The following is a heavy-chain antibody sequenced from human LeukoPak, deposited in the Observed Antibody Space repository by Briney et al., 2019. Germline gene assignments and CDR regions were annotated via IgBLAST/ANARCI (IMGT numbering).Heavy chain of an antibody. J-gene: IGHJ5*02. CDR3: ARDALSYDYSWGSYGHLGIDP. D-gene: IGHD3-16*01. CDR2: INPSGGTT. CDR1: GYTFTRYY. V-gene: IGHV1-46*01. Sequence: ASVKVSCKASGYTFTRYYMHWVRQAPGQGREWMGIINPSGGTTDYAQKFHGRITVTRDTSTSTVYMELTSLTSEDTAVYYCARDALSYDYSWGSYGHLGIDPWGQGTLVTVSS.